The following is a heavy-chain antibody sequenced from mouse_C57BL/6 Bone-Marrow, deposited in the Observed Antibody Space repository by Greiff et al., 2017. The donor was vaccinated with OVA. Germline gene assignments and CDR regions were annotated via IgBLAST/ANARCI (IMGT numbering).Heavy chain of an antibody. Sequence: VQLQQPGAELVMPGASVKLSCKASGYTFTSYWMHWVKQRPGQGLEWIGEIDPSDSYTNYNQKFKGKSTLALDKSSSTAYMQLSSLTSEDSAVYYCARNNYYAYYFDYWGGGTTLTVSS. CDR1: GYTFTSYW. CDR3: ARNNYYAYYFDY. CDR2: IDPSDSYT. J-gene: IGHJ2*01. D-gene: IGHD1-1*01. V-gene: IGHV1-69*01.